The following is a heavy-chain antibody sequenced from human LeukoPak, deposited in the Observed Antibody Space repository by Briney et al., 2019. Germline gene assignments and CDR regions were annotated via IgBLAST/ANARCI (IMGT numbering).Heavy chain of an antibody. Sequence: GGSLRLSCAASGFTFSSYSMNWVRQAPGKGLEWVSSISSSSSYIYYADSVKGRFTISRDNAKNSLYLQMNSLRAEDTAVYYCASSPRSAAGDSDYWGQGTLVTVSS. CDR1: GFTFSSYS. V-gene: IGHV3-21*01. J-gene: IGHJ4*02. D-gene: IGHD6-13*01. CDR3: ASSPRSAAGDSDY. CDR2: ISSSSSYI.